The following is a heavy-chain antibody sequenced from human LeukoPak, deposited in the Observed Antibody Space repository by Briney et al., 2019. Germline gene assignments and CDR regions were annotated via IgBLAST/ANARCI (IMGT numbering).Heavy chain of an antibody. V-gene: IGHV4-59*01. Sequence: SETLSLTCTVSGGSISSYYWSWIRQPPGEGLEWIGYIYYSGSTNYNPSLKSRVTISVDTSKNQFSLRLSSVTAADTAVYYCARVTGYMIEDYFDYWGQGTLVTVSS. D-gene: IGHD3-22*01. J-gene: IGHJ4*02. CDR1: GGSISSYY. CDR2: IYYSGST. CDR3: ARVTGYMIEDYFDY.